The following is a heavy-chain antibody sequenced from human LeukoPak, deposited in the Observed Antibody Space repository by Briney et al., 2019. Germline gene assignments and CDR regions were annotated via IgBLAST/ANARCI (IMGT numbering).Heavy chain of an antibody. V-gene: IGHV4-59*01. J-gene: IGHJ6*02. Sequence: SETLSLTCTVSGGSISSYYWSWIRQPPGKGLEWIGYIYYSGSTNYNPSLKSRVTISVDTSKNQFSLKLSSVTAADTAVYYCARVHKATIYRPHGMDVWGQGTTVTVSS. CDR3: ARVHKATIYRPHGMDV. D-gene: IGHD5-24*01. CDR2: IYYSGST. CDR1: GGSISSYY.